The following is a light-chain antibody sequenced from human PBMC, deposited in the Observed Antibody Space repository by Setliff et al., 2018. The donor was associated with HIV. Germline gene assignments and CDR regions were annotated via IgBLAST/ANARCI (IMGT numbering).Light chain of an antibody. Sequence: QSALAQPASVSGSPGQSITISCTGTNSGVGGYNYVSWYQQHPGKAPKLMIYDVSNRPSGVSNRFSGSKSGNTASLTISGLQAEDEADYYCSSYTSSSTRVFGGGTKVTVL. CDR2: DVS. V-gene: IGLV2-14*03. CDR1: NSGVGGYNY. CDR3: SSYTSSSTRV. J-gene: IGLJ2*01.